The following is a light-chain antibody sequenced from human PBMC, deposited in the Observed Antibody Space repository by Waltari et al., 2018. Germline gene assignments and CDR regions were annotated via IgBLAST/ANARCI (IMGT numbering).Light chain of an antibody. CDR1: GSNLGAAYD. CDR2: GST. J-gene: IGLJ3*02. CDR3: QSYDTSLSVV. V-gene: IGLV1-40*01. Sequence: QSVLTQPPSVSGAPGQRVTIPCTGCGSNLGAAYDVHWYQQLPRAAPKLLIYGSTSRPLGVPARFFGSTSGTSASLAITGLQAEDEADYYCQSYDTSLSVVFGGGTKLTVL.